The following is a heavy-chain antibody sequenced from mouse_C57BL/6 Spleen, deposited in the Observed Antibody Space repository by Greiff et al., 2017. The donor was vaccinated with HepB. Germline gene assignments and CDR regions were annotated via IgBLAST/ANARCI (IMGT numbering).Heavy chain of an antibody. CDR2: INPSSGYT. CDR3: ARCGATVVDGYWYFDV. J-gene: IGHJ1*03. V-gene: IGHV1-7*01. CDR1: GYTFTSYW. D-gene: IGHD1-1*01. Sequence: QVQLQQSGAELAKPGASVKLSCKASGYTFTSYWMHWVKQRPGQGMEWIGYINPSSGYTKYNKKFKNKATLTEDKSSSTADMQLSSLTYENSAVYYCARCGATVVDGYWYFDVWGTGTTVTVSS.